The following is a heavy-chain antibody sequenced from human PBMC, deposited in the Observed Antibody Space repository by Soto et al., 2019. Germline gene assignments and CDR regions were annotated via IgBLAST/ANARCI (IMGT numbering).Heavy chain of an antibody. CDR1: GGSFSGYY. CDR3: ATAYYNFWSGFSQKYYFDF. J-gene: IGHJ4*02. D-gene: IGHD3-3*01. Sequence: SETLSLTCAVYGGSFSGYYWNWIRQPPGKGLEWIGEINHSGSTNNNPSLKSRVTISLDTSKNQFSLRLSSVTAADTAVYYCATAYYNFWSGFSQKYYFDFWGQGTLVTVSS. CDR2: INHSGST. V-gene: IGHV4-34*01.